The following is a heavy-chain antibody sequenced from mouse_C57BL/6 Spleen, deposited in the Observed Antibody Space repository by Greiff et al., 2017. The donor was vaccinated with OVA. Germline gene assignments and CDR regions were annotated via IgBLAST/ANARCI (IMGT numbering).Heavy chain of an antibody. CDR1: GYTFTSYW. CDR2: IDPSDSYT. Sequence: QVQLQQPGAELVMPGASVKLSCKASGYTFTSYWMHWVKQRPGQGLEWIGEIDPSDSYTNYNQKFKGKSTLTVDNSSSTAYMQLSSLTSEDSAVYYCASYGSRGAWYFDVWGTGTTVTVSS. J-gene: IGHJ1*03. V-gene: IGHV1-69*01. CDR3: ASYGSRGAWYFDV. D-gene: IGHD1-1*01.